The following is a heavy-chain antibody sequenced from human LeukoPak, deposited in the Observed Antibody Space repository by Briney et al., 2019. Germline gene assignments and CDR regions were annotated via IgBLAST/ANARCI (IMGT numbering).Heavy chain of an antibody. CDR2: ISASGTF. V-gene: IGHV3-48*01. CDR1: AFSLSTYS. CDR3: ATAPRGTSDYIDV. J-gene: IGHJ6*03. D-gene: IGHD1-26*01. Sequence: GGSLRLSCAASAFSLSTYSKKWVRQTPRKGLEWLSDISASGTFHYADSVKGRFSISRDNGRKSVSLQMNRLRVGDTGVYFCATAPRGTSDYIDVWGRGTTVSVSS.